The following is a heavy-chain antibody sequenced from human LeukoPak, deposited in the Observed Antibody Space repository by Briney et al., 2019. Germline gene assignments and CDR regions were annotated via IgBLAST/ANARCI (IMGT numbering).Heavy chain of an antibody. D-gene: IGHD2-15*01. V-gene: IGHV5-51*01. Sequence: ASVPRYSPSFQGQVTISAYKSISTAYLQWSSLKASDTAMYYCARVGYCSGGSCYGFDYWGQGTLVTVSS. CDR3: ARVGYCSGGSCYGFDY. CDR2: ASVP. J-gene: IGHJ4*02.